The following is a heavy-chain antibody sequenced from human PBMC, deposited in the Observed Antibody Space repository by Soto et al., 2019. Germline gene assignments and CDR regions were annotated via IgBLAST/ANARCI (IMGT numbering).Heavy chain of an antibody. CDR1: GFTFDDDD. CDR2: IDWNGGST. Sequence: EVQLVESGGGLVQPGRSLRLSCVASGFTFDDDDMHWVRQTPGKGLEWVSSIDWNGGSTAYADSVKGRFTISRDNARNSLDLLRNSLRPEYTALYQCVKGRRSDFIHLVLDVWAQGTTGTVSS. J-gene: IGHJ6*02. D-gene: IGHD2-21*02. CDR3: VKGRRSDFIHLVLDV. V-gene: IGHV3-9*01.